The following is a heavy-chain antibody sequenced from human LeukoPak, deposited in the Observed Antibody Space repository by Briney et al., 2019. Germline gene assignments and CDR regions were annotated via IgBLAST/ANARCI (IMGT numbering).Heavy chain of an antibody. Sequence: ASVKLSCNASGYTFTGYYIHLVRHAHGPGLGLKGWINPNSGGTNYAQEFQGRVTMTRDTAISTAYMALHRLSSDDTAVAYCSRDYGLEYFDFWRQGTLVSVSS. CDR2: INPNSGGT. CDR3: SRDYGLEYFDF. D-gene: IGHD3-16*01. CDR1: GYTFTGYY. V-gene: IGHV1-2*02. J-gene: IGHJ4*02.